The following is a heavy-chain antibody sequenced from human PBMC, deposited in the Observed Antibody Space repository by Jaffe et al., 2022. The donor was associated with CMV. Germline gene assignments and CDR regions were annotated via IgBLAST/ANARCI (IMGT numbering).Heavy chain of an antibody. D-gene: IGHD2-21*02. V-gene: IGHV3-48*02. J-gene: IGHJ5*02. Sequence: EVQLVESGGGLVQPGGSLRLSCAASGFTFSSYSMNWVRQAPGKGLEWVSYISSSSSTIYYADSVKGRFTISRDNAKNSLYLQMNSLRDEDTAVYYCARAPVAAMLGGFDPWGQGTLVTVSS. CDR3: ARAPVAAMLGGFDP. CDR1: GFTFSSYS. CDR2: ISSSSSTI.